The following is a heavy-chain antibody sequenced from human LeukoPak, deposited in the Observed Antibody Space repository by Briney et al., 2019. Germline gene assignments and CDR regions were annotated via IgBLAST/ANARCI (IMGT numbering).Heavy chain of an antibody. Sequence: GASVKVSCKASGGTFSSYAISWVRQAPGQGLEWMGRIIPILGIANYAQKFRGRVTITADKSTSTAYMELSSLRSEDTAVYYCARSIGGNKGYYFDYWGQGTLVTVSS. V-gene: IGHV1-69*04. CDR3: ARSIGGNKGYYFDY. J-gene: IGHJ4*02. CDR1: GGTFSSYA. CDR2: IIPILGIA. D-gene: IGHD4-23*01.